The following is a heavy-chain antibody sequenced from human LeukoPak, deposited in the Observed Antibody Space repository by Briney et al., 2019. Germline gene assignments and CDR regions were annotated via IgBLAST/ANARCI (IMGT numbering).Heavy chain of an antibody. CDR2: SYHSGGT. V-gene: IGHV4-59*01. Sequence: PSETLSLTCNVSGASISSYYWSWIRQPPGEGLEWIGYSYHSGGTNYNPSLKSRATISIDTSKNEVSLKLRPVTAADTAVYYCARGASSSWYSLWKFWGQGTLVTVSS. D-gene: IGHD6-13*01. CDR1: GASISSYY. J-gene: IGHJ4*02. CDR3: ARGASSSWYSLWKF.